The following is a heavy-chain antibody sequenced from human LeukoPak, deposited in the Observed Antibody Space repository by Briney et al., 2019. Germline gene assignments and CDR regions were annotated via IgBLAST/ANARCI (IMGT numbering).Heavy chain of an antibody. CDR2: INHSGST. CDR3: AREGGGYCSSTRCLPNWFDP. CDR1: GFSFSGYY. D-gene: IGHD2-2*03. V-gene: IGHV4-34*01. J-gene: IGHJ5*02. Sequence: SETLSLTCAVYGFSFSGYYWSWIRQPPGKGLEWVGEINHSGSTNYNPSLKSRVTISVDTSKNQFSLELSSVTAADTAVYYCAREGGGYCSSTRCLPNWFDPWGQGSLVTVSS.